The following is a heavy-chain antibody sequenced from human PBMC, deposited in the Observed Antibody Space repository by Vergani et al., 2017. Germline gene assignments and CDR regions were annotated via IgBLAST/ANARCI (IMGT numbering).Heavy chain of an antibody. CDR3: ARDAVPGLDY. D-gene: IGHD3-10*01. J-gene: IGHJ4*02. Sequence: QVQLQESGPGLVKPSETLSLTCTVSGGSISSYYWSWIRQPPGKGLEWIGYIYYSGSTNYNPSLKRRVTISVDTSKNQFSLKLSSVTAADTAVYYCARDAVPGLDYWGQGTLVTVSS. V-gene: IGHV4-59*01. CDR2: IYYSGST. CDR1: GGSISSYY.